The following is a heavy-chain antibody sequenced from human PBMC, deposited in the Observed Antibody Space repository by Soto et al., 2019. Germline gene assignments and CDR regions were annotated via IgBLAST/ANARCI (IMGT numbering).Heavy chain of an antibody. CDR2: IDPLDSQT. Sequence: PGESLKISCEGSGYRFASYWITWVRQVPGKGLEWMGRIDPLDSQTNYSASFQGHVTFSADKSINTAFLQWSSLRASDSATYFCTRHAVITSGGVIVSHWFDPWGPGTPV. CDR3: TRHAVITSGGVIVSHWFDP. CDR1: GYRFASYW. V-gene: IGHV5-10-1*01. D-gene: IGHD3-16*01. J-gene: IGHJ5*02.